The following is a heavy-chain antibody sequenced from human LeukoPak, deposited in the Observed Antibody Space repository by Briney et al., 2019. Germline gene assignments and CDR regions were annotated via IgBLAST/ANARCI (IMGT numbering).Heavy chain of an antibody. CDR3: ARDLGGVGGFDY. CDR1: GGSISSYY. D-gene: IGHD3-10*01. Sequence: LETLSLTCTVSGGSISSYYWSWIRQPPGKGLEWIGCIYYSGSTNYNPSLKSRVTISVDTSKNQFSLKLSSVTAADTAVYYCARDLGGVGGFDYWGQGTLVTVSS. V-gene: IGHV4-59*01. CDR2: IYYSGST. J-gene: IGHJ4*02.